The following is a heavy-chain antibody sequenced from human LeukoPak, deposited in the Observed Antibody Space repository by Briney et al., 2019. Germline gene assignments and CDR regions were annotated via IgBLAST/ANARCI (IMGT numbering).Heavy chain of an antibody. J-gene: IGHJ6*03. Sequence: ASVKLSCKASGYTFTSYGISWVRQAPGQGLERMGWISAYNGNTNYAQKLQGRVTMTTDTSTSKAYMELRSLRSDDTAVYYCARDAYYYYMDGWGKGTTVTVSS. CDR2: ISAYNGNT. CDR3: ARDAYYYYMDG. V-gene: IGHV1-18*01. CDR1: GYTFTSYG.